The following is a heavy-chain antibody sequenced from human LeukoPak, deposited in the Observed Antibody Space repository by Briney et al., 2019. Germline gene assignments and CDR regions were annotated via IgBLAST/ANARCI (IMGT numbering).Heavy chain of an antibody. CDR2: IYYSGST. CDR3: ARGKGNGYRHYFDY. J-gene: IGHJ4*02. V-gene: IGHV4-59*01. CDR1: GGSISSYY. D-gene: IGHD5-24*01. Sequence: SETLSPTCTVSGGSISSYYWSWIRQPPGKGLEWIGYIYYSGSTNYNPSLKSRVTISVDTSKNQFSLKLSSVTAADTAVYYCARGKGNGYRHYFDYWGQGTLVTVSS.